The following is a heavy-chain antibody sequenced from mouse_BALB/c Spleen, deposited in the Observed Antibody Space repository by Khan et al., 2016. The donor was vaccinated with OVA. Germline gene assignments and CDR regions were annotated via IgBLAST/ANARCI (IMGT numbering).Heavy chain of an antibody. J-gene: IGHJ2*01. CDR3: ARPAYDGYYDY. V-gene: IGHV1S137*01. CDR2: ISTYSGNT. Sequence: QVQLQQSGPELVRPGVSVKISCKGSGYTFTDYAMHWVKQSHAKSLEWIGLISTYSGNTNYNQQFKGKATMTVDKSSSTADLELPRLTSEDSAIYYCARPAYDGYYDYWGQGTTFTVSS. D-gene: IGHD2-3*01. CDR1: GYTFTDYA.